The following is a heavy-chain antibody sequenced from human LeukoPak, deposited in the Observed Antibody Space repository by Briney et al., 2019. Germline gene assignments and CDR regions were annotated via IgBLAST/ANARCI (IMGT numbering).Heavy chain of an antibody. D-gene: IGHD1-26*01. CDR3: ARSVGATTFARALPDY. J-gene: IGHJ4*02. CDR1: GGSISSSSYY. CDR2: IYYSGST. V-gene: IGHV4-39*01. Sequence: SETLSLTCTVSGGSISSSSYYWGWIRQPPGKGLEWIGSIYYSGSTYYNPSLKSRVTISVDTSKNQFSLKLSSVTAADTAVYYCARSVGATTFARALPDYWGQGTLVTVSS.